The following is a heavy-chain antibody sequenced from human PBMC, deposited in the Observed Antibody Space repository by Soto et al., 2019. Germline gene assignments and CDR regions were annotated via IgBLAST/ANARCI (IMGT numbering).Heavy chain of an antibody. J-gene: IGHJ4*02. Sequence: GASVKASGKASGYTFSSYAMHWVRQAPGQRLEWMGWINAGYGNTKSSQKFQDRVTISRDTSASTAYMELTSLRSEDTAVYYCARDTGDGTFDFWGQGTLVTVSS. D-gene: IGHD7-27*01. CDR1: GYTFSSYA. V-gene: IGHV1-3*01. CDR3: ARDTGDGTFDF. CDR2: INAGYGNT.